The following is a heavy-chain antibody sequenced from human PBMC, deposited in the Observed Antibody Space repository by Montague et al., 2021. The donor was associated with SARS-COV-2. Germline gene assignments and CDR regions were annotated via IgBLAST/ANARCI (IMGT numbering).Heavy chain of an antibody. CDR2: ISGSGGGT. J-gene: IGHJ5*01. D-gene: IGHD2-2*01. CDR1: GFMFNDYA. CDR3: ARDHERVGWPLDS. V-gene: IGHV3-23*01. Sequence: SLRLSCAASGFMFNDYAINWVRQAPGKALEWVSAISGSGGGTYYAESVKGRFATSRDTSKNTVFLQMDSLRVEDTALYFCARDHERVGWPLDSWGQGTLVIVSS.